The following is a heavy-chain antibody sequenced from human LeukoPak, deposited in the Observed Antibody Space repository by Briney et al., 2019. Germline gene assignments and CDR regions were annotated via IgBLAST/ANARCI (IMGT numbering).Heavy chain of an antibody. J-gene: IGHJ3*02. D-gene: IGHD3-16*02. V-gene: IGHV3-23*01. CDR2: ISGSGGST. CDR3: AKRFGGVIVRLLFDI. Sequence: GGSLRLSCAASGFTFSSYAMSWVRQAPGKGLEWVSAISGSGGSTYYADSVKGRFTISRDNSKNTLYLQMNSLRAEDTAAYYCAKRFGGVIVRLLFDIWGQGTMVTVSS. CDR1: GFTFSSYA.